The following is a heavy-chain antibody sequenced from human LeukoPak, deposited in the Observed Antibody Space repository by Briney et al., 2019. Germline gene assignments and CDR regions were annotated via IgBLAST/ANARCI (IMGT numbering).Heavy chain of an antibody. J-gene: IGHJ4*02. V-gene: IGHV1-2*02. CDR1: GYTFSSHY. CDR3: ARDRSGTSGRYFDY. CDR2: INPSGGST. Sequence: ASVKVSCKASGYTFSSHYMHWVRQAPGQGLEWMGIINPSGGSTNYAQKFQGRVTMTRDTSISTAYMELSRLRSDDTAVYYCARDRSGTSGRYFDYWGQGTLVTVSS. D-gene: IGHD1-26*01.